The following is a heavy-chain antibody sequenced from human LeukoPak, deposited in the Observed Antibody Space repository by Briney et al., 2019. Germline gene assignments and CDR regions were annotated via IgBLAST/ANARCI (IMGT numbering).Heavy chain of an antibody. CDR3: ARDGDITIFGVVISYFDY. V-gene: IGHV1-69*05. D-gene: IGHD3-3*01. J-gene: IGHJ4*02. CDR1: GGTFSSYA. CDR2: IIPIFGTA. Sequence: SVKVSCKASGGTFSSYAISWVRQAPGQGLEWMGRIIPIFGTANYAQKFQGRVTITTDESTSTAYMELSSLRSEDTAVYYCARDGDITIFGVVISYFDYWGQGTLVTVSS.